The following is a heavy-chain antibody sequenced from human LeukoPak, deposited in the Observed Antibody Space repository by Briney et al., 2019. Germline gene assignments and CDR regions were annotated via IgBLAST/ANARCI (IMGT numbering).Heavy chain of an antibody. CDR3: ARVSGYDWDSFYDY. V-gene: IGHV4-59*01. Sequence: SETLSLTCTVSGDSISSYYWRWLRQPPGEGLEWGGYIYDSGSTNYTPSLKSRVTISVDTSKNPFSLKLSSVTAADTAVYYCARVSGYDWDSFYDYWGQGTLVTVSS. D-gene: IGHD5-12*01. J-gene: IGHJ4*02. CDR1: GDSISSYY. CDR2: IYDSGST.